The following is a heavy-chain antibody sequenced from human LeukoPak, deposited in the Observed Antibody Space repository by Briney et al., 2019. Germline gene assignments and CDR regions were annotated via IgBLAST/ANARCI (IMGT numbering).Heavy chain of an antibody. CDR2: IYYRGST. Sequence: PSDTLPLTCSVSGDSIRSFYWSWIRQVPGKGLEWIGYIYYRGSTNSNPSPQSRVTISGDTSKNQLSLRLSSVTAADTAVYYCARRAVVVLGPQWYFDLWGRGTRVTVSS. CDR3: ARRAVVVLGPQWYFDL. V-gene: IGHV4-59*08. J-gene: IGHJ2*01. D-gene: IGHD2-15*01. CDR1: GDSIRSFY.